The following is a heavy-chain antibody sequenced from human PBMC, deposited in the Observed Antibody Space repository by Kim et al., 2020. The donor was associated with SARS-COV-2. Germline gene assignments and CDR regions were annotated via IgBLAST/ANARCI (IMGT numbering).Heavy chain of an antibody. D-gene: IGHD6-13*01. V-gene: IGHV3-33*01. CDR1: GFTFSSYG. CDR3: ARDREQQLVPFHYYYYGMDV. CDR2: IWYDGSNK. Sequence: GGSLRLSCAASGFTFSSYGMHWVRQAPGKGLEWVAVIWYDGSNKYYADSVKGRFTISRDNSKNTLYLQMNSLRAEDTAVYYCARDREQQLVPFHYYYYGMDVWGQGTTVTVSS. J-gene: IGHJ6*02.